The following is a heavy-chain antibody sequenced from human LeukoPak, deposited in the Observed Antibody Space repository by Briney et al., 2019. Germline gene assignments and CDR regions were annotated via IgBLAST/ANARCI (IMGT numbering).Heavy chain of an antibody. Sequence: GASVKVSCKASGGTFSSYAISWVRQAPGQGLEWMGGIIPIFGTANYAQKFQGRVTITADESTSTAYMELSSLRSEDTAVYYCVRDPRYGGNDQIDYWGQGTLVTVSS. CDR2: IIPIFGTA. CDR1: GGTFSSYA. V-gene: IGHV1-69*13. CDR3: VRDPRYGGNDQIDY. J-gene: IGHJ4*02. D-gene: IGHD4-23*01.